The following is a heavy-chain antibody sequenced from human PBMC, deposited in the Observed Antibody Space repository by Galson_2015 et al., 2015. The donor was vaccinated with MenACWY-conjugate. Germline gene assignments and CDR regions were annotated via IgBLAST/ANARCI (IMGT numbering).Heavy chain of an antibody. Sequence: SLRLSCAASGFTLSSYAMSWVRQAPGKGLEWVSAISGSGGSTYYADSVKGRSTISRDNSKNTLYLQMNSLRAEDTAVYYCAKDGGKAMAKGLDYWGQGTLVTVSS. CDR2: ISGSGGST. CDR3: AKDGGKAMAKGLDY. J-gene: IGHJ4*02. V-gene: IGHV3-23*01. CDR1: GFTLSSYA. D-gene: IGHD5-18*01.